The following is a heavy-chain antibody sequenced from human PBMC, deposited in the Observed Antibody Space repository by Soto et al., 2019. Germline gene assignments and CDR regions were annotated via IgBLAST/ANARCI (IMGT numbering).Heavy chain of an antibody. V-gene: IGHV4-59*01. CDR3: ARFNWNYAGDAFDI. CDR1: GGSISSYY. Sequence: SETLSLTCSVSGGSISSYYWSWIGRPPGKGLEWIGYIYYSGSTNYNPSLKSRVTISVDTSKNQFSLKLSSVTAADTAVYYCARFNWNYAGDAFDIWGQGTMVTVSS. D-gene: IGHD1-7*01. CDR2: IYYSGST. J-gene: IGHJ3*02.